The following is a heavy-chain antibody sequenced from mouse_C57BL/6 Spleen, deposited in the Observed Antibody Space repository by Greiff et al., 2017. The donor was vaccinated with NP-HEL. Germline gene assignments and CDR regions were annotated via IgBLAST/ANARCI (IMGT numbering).Heavy chain of an antibody. D-gene: IGHD2-3*01. CDR3: ARGGYDGYGPLYYYAMDY. Sequence: QVQLQQSGAELVKPGASVKLSCKASGYTFTSYWMQWVKQRPGQGLEWIGEIDPSDSYTNYNQKFKGKATLTVDTSSSTAYMQLSSLTSEDSAVYYCARGGYDGYGPLYYYAMDYWGQGTSVTVSS. CDR1: GYTFTSYW. CDR2: IDPSDSYT. J-gene: IGHJ4*01. V-gene: IGHV1-50*01.